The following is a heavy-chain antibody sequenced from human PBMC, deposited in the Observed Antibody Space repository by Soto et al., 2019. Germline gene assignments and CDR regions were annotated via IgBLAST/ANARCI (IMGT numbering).Heavy chain of an antibody. Sequence: VQLVESGGGVVQPGRSLRLSCAASGFTFSTYGMHWVRQAPGKGLEWVAVIWYDGSSKYYADSVKGRFTISRDNSKNTLYLQMISRRVAETAVYFCASTENIAVAGVDYWGQGTLVTVSS. V-gene: IGHV3-33*01. D-gene: IGHD6-19*01. J-gene: IGHJ4*02. CDR3: ASTENIAVAGVDY. CDR1: GFTFSTYG. CDR2: IWYDGSSK.